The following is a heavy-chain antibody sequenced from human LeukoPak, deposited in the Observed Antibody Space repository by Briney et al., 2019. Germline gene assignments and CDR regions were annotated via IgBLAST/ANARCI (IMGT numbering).Heavy chain of an antibody. Sequence: GASVTVSCKASGYTFNIYGVSWVRQAPGQGLEWMGWISGYNGDTKYAQKLQGRVTMTTDTSTSTAYMELRRLRSDDTAVYYCARVFTMVRGVIRGANYYFDYWGQGTLVTVSS. CDR2: ISGYNGDT. D-gene: IGHD3-10*01. CDR1: GYTFNIYG. J-gene: IGHJ4*02. V-gene: IGHV1-18*01. CDR3: ARVFTMVRGVIRGANYYFDY.